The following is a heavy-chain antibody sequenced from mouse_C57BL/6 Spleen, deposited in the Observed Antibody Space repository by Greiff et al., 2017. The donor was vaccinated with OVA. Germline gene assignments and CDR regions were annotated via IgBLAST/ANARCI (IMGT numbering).Heavy chain of an antibody. Sequence: QVQLQQPGAELVMPGASVKLSCKASGYTFTSYWMHWVKQRPGQGLEWIGEIDPSDSSTNYNQKLQGKSTCTVDKSSSTAYMQLSSLTSEDSAVYYSARRTVVWDCYDDWGQGTTLTVSS. CDR2: IDPSDSST. CDR1: GYTFTSYW. CDR3: ARRTVVWDCYDD. D-gene: IGHD1-1*01. V-gene: IGHV1-69*01. J-gene: IGHJ2*01.